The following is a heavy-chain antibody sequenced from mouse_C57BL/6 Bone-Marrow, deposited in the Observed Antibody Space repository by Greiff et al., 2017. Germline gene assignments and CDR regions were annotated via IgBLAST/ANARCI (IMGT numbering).Heavy chain of an antibody. D-gene: IGHD1-1*01. Sequence: VQLQQSGAELVRPGASVKLSCTASGFNIKDDYMHWVKQRPEQGLEWIGWIDPENGDTEYASKFQGKATITADTSSNTAYLQLSRLTSEDTAVYYCTTDTTVVAPAYWGQGTLVTVSA. CDR3: TTDTTVVAPAY. J-gene: IGHJ3*01. CDR1: GFNIKDDY. V-gene: IGHV14-4*01. CDR2: IDPENGDT.